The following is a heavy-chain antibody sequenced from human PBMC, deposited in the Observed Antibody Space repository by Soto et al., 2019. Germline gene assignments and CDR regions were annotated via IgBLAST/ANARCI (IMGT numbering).Heavy chain of an antibody. CDR1: GYTFTSYG. Sequence: QVQLVQSGAEVKKPGASVKVSCKASGYTFTSYGISWVRQAPGQGLEWMGWISAYNGNTNYAQKLQGRVTMTTDTYTSTAYMELRSLRSDDTAVYYCARVEYDILNGYLPYDYWGQGTLVTVSS. CDR2: ISAYNGNT. D-gene: IGHD3-9*01. J-gene: IGHJ4*02. CDR3: ARVEYDILNGYLPYDY. V-gene: IGHV1-18*01.